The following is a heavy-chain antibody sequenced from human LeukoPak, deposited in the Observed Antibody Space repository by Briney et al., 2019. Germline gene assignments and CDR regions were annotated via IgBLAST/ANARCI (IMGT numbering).Heavy chain of an antibody. V-gene: IGHV4-39*07. CDR1: GGSISSSSYY. CDR3: ARVPGSAQWNWFDP. J-gene: IGHJ5*02. D-gene: IGHD2-8*01. Sequence: PSETLSLTCTVSGGSISSSSYYWGWIRQPPGKGLEWIGSIYYSGSTYYNPSLKSRVTMSVDTSKNQFSLKLNSVTAADTAVYYCARVPGSAQWNWFDPWGQGTLVTVSS. CDR2: IYYSGST.